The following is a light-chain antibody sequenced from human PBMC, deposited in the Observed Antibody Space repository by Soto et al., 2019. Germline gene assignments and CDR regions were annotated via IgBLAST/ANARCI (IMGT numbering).Light chain of an antibody. CDR1: QSVSSSY. V-gene: IGKV3-20*01. CDR2: GAS. CDR3: QQYGSSPPGGT. Sequence: EIVLTQSPGTLSLSPGERATLSCRASQSVSSSYLAWYQQKPGQAPRLLIYGASSRATGIPDRFSGSGSGTDFTLTISRLEPEDFAVYSCQQYGSSPPGGTFGPGTKVDIK. J-gene: IGKJ3*01.